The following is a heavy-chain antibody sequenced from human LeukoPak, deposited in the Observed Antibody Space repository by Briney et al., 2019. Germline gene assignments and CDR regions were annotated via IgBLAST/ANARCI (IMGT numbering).Heavy chain of an antibody. CDR3: AHRPMGNWFDP. Sequence: ESGPTLVKPKQTLTLTCTLSGFSLSTSGVGVGWIRQPPGKALEWLALIYWNDDKRYSPSLKSRLTITKDTSKNQVVLTMTNMDPVDTATYYCAHRPMGNWFDPWGQGTLVTVSS. CDR1: GFSLSTSGVG. J-gene: IGHJ5*02. CDR2: IYWNDDK. V-gene: IGHV2-5*01. D-gene: IGHD1-26*01.